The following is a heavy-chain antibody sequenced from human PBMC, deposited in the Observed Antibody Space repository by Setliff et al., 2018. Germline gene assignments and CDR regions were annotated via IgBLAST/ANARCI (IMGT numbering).Heavy chain of an antibody. CDR3: ARLPNYVWGSPVDY. D-gene: IGHD3-16*01. CDR2: IFYSGRT. J-gene: IGHJ4*02. CDR1: GASITNINYY. V-gene: IGHV4-39*01. Sequence: SETLSLTCTVSGASITNINYYWGLIRQPPGKGLEWIGSIFYSGRTFCNPSLKSRVTISVDTSKNQFSLALSSVTAADTAVYYCARLPNYVWGSPVDYWGQGTLVTVSS.